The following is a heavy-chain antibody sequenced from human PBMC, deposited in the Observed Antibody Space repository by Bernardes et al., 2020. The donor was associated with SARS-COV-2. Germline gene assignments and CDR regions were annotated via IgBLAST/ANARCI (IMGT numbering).Heavy chain of an antibody. CDR3: AREGYSSSWASKNWFDP. D-gene: IGHD6-13*01. V-gene: IGHV1-2*04. CDR1: GYTFTGY. J-gene: IGHJ5*02. Sequence: ASVKVSCKASGYTFTGYMHWVRQAPGQGLEWMGWINPNSGGTNYAQKFQGWVTMTRDTSISTAYMELSRLRSDDTAVYYCAREGYSSSWASKNWFDPWGQGTLVTVSS. CDR2: INPNSGGT.